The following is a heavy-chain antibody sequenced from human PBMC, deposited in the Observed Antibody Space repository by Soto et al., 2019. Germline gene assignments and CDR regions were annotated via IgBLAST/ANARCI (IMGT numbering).Heavy chain of an antibody. D-gene: IGHD5-12*01. V-gene: IGHV3-23*01. J-gene: IGHJ4*02. CDR1: GFTFSSYA. Sequence: EVQLLESGGGLVQPGGSLRLSCAASGFTFSSYAMSWVRQAPGKGLEWVSAISGSGGSTYYADSVKGRFTISRDNSKNTLYLQMNSLRAEDTAVYYCAKDGPQDIVATMTGPSIAAAETRAPLDYWGQGTLVTVSS. CDR2: ISGSGGST. CDR3: AKDGPQDIVATMTGPSIAAAETRAPLDY.